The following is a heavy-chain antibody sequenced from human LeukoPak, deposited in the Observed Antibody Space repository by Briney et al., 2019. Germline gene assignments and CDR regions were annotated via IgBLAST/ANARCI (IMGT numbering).Heavy chain of an antibody. V-gene: IGHV3-7*03. CDR1: GFTFSNYW. CDR2: INRDGSER. J-gene: IGHJ6*02. CDR3: ARRNAMDV. Sequence: GGSLRLSCAASGFTFSNYWMTWVRQAPGKGLEWVANINRDGSERYYVDSVKGRFTISGDDAKSSLYLQMNSLRAEDTAVYYCARRNAMDVWGQGTTVIVFS.